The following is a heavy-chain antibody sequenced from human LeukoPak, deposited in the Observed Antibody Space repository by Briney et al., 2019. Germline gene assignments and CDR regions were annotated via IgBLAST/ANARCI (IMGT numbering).Heavy chain of an antibody. Sequence: SETLSLTCAVYGGSFSGYYWSWIRQPPGKGLEWIWEINHSGSTNYNPSLKSRVTISVDTSKNQFSLKLSSVTAADTAVYYCARDAESWLRWFDPWGQGTLVTVSS. CDR1: GGSFSGYY. J-gene: IGHJ5*02. V-gene: IGHV4-34*01. CDR3: ARDAESWLRWFDP. D-gene: IGHD5-12*01. CDR2: INHSGST.